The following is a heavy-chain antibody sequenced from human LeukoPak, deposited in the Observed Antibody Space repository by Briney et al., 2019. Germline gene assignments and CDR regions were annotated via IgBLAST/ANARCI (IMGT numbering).Heavy chain of an antibody. CDR1: GFTFSTFA. CDR2: IKQDGSEK. Sequence: PGGSLRLSCAASGFTFSTFAMIWVRQAPGKGLEWVANIKQDGSEKYYVDSVEGRFTISRDNAKNSLYLQMNSLRAEDTAVYYCARRTMVRGATRFAIIDYWGQGTLVTVSS. D-gene: IGHD3-10*01. CDR3: ARRTMVRGATRFAIIDY. J-gene: IGHJ4*02. V-gene: IGHV3-7*01.